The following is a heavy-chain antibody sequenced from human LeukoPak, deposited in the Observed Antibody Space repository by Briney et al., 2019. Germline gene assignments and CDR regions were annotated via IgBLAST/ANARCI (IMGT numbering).Heavy chain of an antibody. Sequence: GGSLRLSCAASGFTFSSYAMSWVRQAPGKGLEWVSTISATDGSTYYADSLKGRFTVSRDNSKNTLYLQMNSLRAEDTAVHYCAKVSTDSRGYYQKWGQGTLVTVSS. CDR3: AKVSTDSRGYYQK. V-gene: IGHV3-23*01. D-gene: IGHD3-22*01. J-gene: IGHJ4*02. CDR1: GFTFSSYA. CDR2: ISATDGST.